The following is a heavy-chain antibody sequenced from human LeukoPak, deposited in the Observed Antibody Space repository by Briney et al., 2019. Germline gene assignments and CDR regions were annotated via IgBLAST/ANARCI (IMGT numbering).Heavy chain of an antibody. CDR1: VYSISSGYY. V-gene: IGHV4-38-2*01. CDR2: IYHSGST. J-gene: IGHJ5*02. D-gene: IGHD3-22*01. Sequence: PLETQSLTCAVSVYSISSGYYWGWLRKPPGKGLEGFGSIYHSGSTYYNPPLKSRVTISVDTSKNPFSLKLSSVTAADTAVYYCARGISRGYYDSSCYYWFDPWGQGTLVTVSS. CDR3: ARGISRGYYDSSCYYWFDP.